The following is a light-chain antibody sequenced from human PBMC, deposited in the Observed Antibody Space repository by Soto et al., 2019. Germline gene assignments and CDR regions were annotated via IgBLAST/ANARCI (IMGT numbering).Light chain of an antibody. CDR1: QSVTTY. J-gene: IGKJ4*01. Sequence: EIVLTQSPATLSLSLGERATLSCRASQSVTTYLAWYQQKPGQAPRLLIYDAFYRATGIPDRFSGSGSGTDFTLTIRSLEPEDFAVYYCQHRAHWQLTFGGGTKVEVK. V-gene: IGKV3-11*01. CDR2: DAF. CDR3: QHRAHWQLT.